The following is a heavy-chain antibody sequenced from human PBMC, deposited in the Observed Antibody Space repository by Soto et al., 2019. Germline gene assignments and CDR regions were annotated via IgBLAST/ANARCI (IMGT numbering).Heavy chain of an antibody. CDR1: GYTFTTYG. CDR3: ARGLSGYDPTDAFDI. J-gene: IGHJ3*02. D-gene: IGHD5-12*01. CDR2: INANSGGT. V-gene: IGHV1-2*04. Sequence: ASVKVSCKASGYTFTTYGINWVRQAPGQGVEWMGWINANSGGTNYAQKFQGWVTMTRDTSISTAYMELSRLRSDDTAVYYCARGLSGYDPTDAFDIWGQGTMVTVSS.